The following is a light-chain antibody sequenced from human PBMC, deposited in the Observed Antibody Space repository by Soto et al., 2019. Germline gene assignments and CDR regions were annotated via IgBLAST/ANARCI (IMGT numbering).Light chain of an antibody. V-gene: IGLV2-14*01. CDR2: DVS. J-gene: IGLJ1*01. CDR3: SSYTTSSTRI. CDR1: SRDVGGYNY. Sequence: QSALTQPASVSGSRGQSITISCSGTSRDVGGYNYVSWYQQHPGKAPKLMIYDVSNRPSGVFNRFSGSKSGNTASLTISGLQADDEADYYCSSYTTSSTRIFGPGTKLPVL.